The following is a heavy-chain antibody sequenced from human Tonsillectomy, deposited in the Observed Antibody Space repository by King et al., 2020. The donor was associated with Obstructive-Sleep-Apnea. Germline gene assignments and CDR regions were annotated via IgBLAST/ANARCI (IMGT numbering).Heavy chain of an antibody. D-gene: IGHD2-21*02. V-gene: IGHV4-30-4*01. J-gene: IGHJ6*02. CDR1: GGSISSGDYY. CDR3: ARAYCGGDCYSADYYYYYGMDV. CDR2: IYYSGST. Sequence: QLQESGPGLVKPSQTLSLTCTVSGGSISSGDYYWSWIRQPPGKGLEWIGDIYYSGSTYYNPSLKIRVTISVDTSKNQFSLQLSSVTAADTAVYYCARAYCGGDCYSADYYYYYGMDVWGQGTTVTVSS.